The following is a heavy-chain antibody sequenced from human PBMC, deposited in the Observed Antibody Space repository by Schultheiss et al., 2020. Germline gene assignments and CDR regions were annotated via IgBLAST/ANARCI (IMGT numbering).Heavy chain of an antibody. Sequence: SETLSLTCAVYGGSFSGYYWSWIRQPPGKGLEWIGYIYYSGSTNYNPSLKSRVTISVDTSKNQFSLKLSSVTAADTAVYYCARDMRYCSGGSCYSYYYYGMDVWGQGTTV. J-gene: IGHJ6*02. CDR1: GGSFSGYY. CDR3: ARDMRYCSGGSCYSYYYYGMDV. CDR2: IYYSGST. V-gene: IGHV4-34*11. D-gene: IGHD2-15*01.